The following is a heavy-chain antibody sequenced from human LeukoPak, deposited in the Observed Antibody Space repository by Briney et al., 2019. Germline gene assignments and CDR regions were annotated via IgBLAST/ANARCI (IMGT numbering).Heavy chain of an antibody. CDR3: ARFSNQVGAAWSWFDP. CDR2: IIPIFGTP. V-gene: IGHV1-69*01. CDR1: GGTFSSYT. Sequence: GSSVKVSCRTSGGTFSSYTISWVRQAPGQGLEWMGGIIPIFGTPHYAQKFQDRVTITADASTSTAYMELSSLRSEDTAVYYCARFSNQVGAAWSWFDPWGQGTLVTVSS. J-gene: IGHJ5*02. D-gene: IGHD1-26*01.